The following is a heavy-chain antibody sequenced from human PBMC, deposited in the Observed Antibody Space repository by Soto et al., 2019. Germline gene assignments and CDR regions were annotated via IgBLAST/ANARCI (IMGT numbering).Heavy chain of an antibody. CDR1: GGAINTNNYY. D-gene: IGHD3-22*01. Sequence: SETLSLTCTFSGGAINTNNYYWGWVRQAPGKGLEWIGSVFCDGTTYYIPSLKSRVTICLATSTAQFSLKLRAWSAADRDVYCCAMIVLLSRVANFWGQGTLVTVYS. V-gene: IGHV4-39*01. CDR3: AMIVLLSRVANF. J-gene: IGHJ4*02. CDR2: VFCDGTT.